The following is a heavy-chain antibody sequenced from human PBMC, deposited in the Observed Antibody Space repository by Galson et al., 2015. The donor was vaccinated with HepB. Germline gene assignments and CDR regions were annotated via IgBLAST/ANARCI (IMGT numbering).Heavy chain of an antibody. D-gene: IGHD6-13*01. CDR1: GDSVSSNSAA. Sequence: CAISGDSVSSNSAAWNWIRQSPSRGLEWLGRTYYRSKWYNDYAVSVKSRITINPDTSKNQFSLQLNSVTPEDTAVYYCARGGYSSSWTDLGPRLPPDYWGQGTLVTVSS. CDR3: ARGGYSSSWTDLGPRLPPDY. J-gene: IGHJ4*02. CDR2: TYYRSKWYN. V-gene: IGHV6-1*01.